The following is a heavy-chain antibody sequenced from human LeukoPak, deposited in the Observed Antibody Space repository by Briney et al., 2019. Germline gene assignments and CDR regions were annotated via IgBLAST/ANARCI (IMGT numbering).Heavy chain of an antibody. V-gene: IGHV4-30-2*01. CDR2: IYHSGST. CDR3: ARGGLWFGPYDY. Sequence: SETLSLTCAVSGGSISSGGYSWSWIRQPPGKGLEWIVYIYHSGSTYYNPSLKSRVTISVDRSKNQFSLKLSSVTAADTAVYYCARGGLWFGPYDYGGQGTLVTVSS. D-gene: IGHD3-10*01. CDR1: GGSISSGGYS. J-gene: IGHJ4*02.